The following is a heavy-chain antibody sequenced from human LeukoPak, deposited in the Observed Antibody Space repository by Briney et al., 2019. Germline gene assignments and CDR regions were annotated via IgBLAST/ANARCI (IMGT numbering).Heavy chain of an antibody. CDR3: ARGGCSGGSCYSSWFDP. CDR1: GYTFTNYG. CDR2: ISTYSGNT. J-gene: IGHJ5*02. V-gene: IGHV1-18*04. Sequence: ASIKVSCKASGYTFTNYGFSWVRQAPGQGLEWMGWISTYSGNTNYAQQLQGRVTMTSDTSTSTVYMELSRLRSDDTAVYYCARGGCSGGSCYSSWFDPWGQGTLVTVSS. D-gene: IGHD2-15*01.